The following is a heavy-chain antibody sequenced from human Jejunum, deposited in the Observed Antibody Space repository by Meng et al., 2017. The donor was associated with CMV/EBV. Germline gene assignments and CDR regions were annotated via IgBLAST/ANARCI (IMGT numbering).Heavy chain of an antibody. CDR1: GFTFSSYD. Sequence: GSLRLCCAASGFTFSSYDMSWVRQAPGKGLEWVSTITGSGGRTHYADSVKGRFTISRDNSKNTLYLQMNSLRAEDTAVYYCDASDYWGQGTLVTVSS. D-gene: IGHD6-6*01. CDR2: ITGSGGRT. V-gene: IGHV3-23*01. CDR3: DASDY. J-gene: IGHJ4*02.